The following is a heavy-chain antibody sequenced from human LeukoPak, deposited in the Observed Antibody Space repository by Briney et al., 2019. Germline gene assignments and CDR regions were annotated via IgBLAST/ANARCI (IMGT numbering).Heavy chain of an antibody. J-gene: IGHJ3*02. CDR3: ARGYCSGGSCYGDGAFDI. CDR1: GYSFTSYW. Sequence: LGESLKISCKGSGYSFTSYWIGWVRQMPGKGLEWMGIIYPDDSDTRYSPSFQGQVTISADKSISTAYLQWSSLRAEDTAVYYCARGYCSGGSCYGDGAFDIWGQGTMVTVSS. D-gene: IGHD2-15*01. CDR2: IYPDDSDT. V-gene: IGHV5-51*01.